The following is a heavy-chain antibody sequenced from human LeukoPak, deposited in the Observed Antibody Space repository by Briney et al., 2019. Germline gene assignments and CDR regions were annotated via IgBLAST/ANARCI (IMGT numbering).Heavy chain of an antibody. Sequence: GGTLRLSCAASGFTFSSYGMSWVRQAPGKGLEWASAISGSGGSTYYADSVKGRFTISRDNSKNTLYLQMNSLRAEDTAVYYCAKDSNVAYYDILTGYLQFDYWGQGTLVTVSS. J-gene: IGHJ4*02. D-gene: IGHD3-9*01. CDR3: AKDSNVAYYDILTGYLQFDY. CDR2: ISGSGGST. CDR1: GFTFSSYG. V-gene: IGHV3-23*01.